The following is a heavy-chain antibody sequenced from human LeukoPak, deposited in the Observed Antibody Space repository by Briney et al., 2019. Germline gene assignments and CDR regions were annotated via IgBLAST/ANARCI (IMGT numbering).Heavy chain of an antibody. J-gene: IGHJ3*02. CDR3: ARDKNDAFDI. CDR2: ISSSGSTI. V-gene: IGHV3-48*03. Sequence: GGSLRLSCAASGFTCSSYEMNWIRQAPGKGLAGVSYISSSGSTIYYADSVKGRFTISRDNAKNSLYLQMNSQRAEDTAVYYCARDKNDAFDIWGQGTMVTVSS. CDR1: GFTCSSYE.